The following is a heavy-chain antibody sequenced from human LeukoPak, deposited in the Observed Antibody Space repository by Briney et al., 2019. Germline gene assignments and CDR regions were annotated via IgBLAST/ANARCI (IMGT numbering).Heavy chain of an antibody. CDR3: ARGTASWFDY. CDR1: GGSISSYY. J-gene: IGHJ4*02. Sequence: SETLSLTCTVSGGSISSYYWIWIRQPPGKGLEWIGYIYYSGSTNYNPSLKSRVTISVDTSKNQFSLKLSSVTAADTAVYYCARGTASWFDYWGQGTLVPVSS. D-gene: IGHD2-2*01. CDR2: IYYSGST. V-gene: IGHV4-59*01.